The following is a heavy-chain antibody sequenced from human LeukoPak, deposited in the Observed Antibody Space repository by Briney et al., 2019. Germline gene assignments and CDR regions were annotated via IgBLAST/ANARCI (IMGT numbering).Heavy chain of an antibody. D-gene: IGHD3-10*01. CDR2: ISAYNGNT. V-gene: IGHV1-18*01. J-gene: IGHJ4*02. CDR3: ARDNLVIGQWFGELQNTLDY. CDR1: GYTFTSYG. Sequence: ASVKVSCKASGYTFTSYGISWVRQAPGQGLEWMGWISAYNGNTNYAQKLQGRVTMTTDTSTSTAYMELRSLRSDDTAVYYCARDNLVIGQWFGELQNTLDYWGQGTLVTVSS.